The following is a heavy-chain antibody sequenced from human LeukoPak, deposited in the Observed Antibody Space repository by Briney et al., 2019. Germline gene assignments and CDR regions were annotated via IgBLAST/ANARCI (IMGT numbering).Heavy chain of an antibody. J-gene: IGHJ5*02. Sequence: GSLRLSCAASGFTFSSYSMSWVRQAPGKGLEWVSYMSSSGTIYYADSVKGRFTISRDNAKNSLYLQMSSLRDGDTAIYCCARGRVAWGQGTLVTVSS. CDR1: GFTFSSYS. CDR2: MSSSGTI. CDR3: ARGRVA. V-gene: IGHV3-48*02.